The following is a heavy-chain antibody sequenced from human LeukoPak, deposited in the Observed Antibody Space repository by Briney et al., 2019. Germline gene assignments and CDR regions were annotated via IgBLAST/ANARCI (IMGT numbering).Heavy chain of an antibody. CDR2: IIPIFGTA. CDR3: ARGIAARPSWFDP. CDR1: GGTFSGYA. D-gene: IGHD6-6*01. V-gene: IGHV1-69*05. Sequence: GASVKVSCKASGGTFSGYAISWVRQAPGQGLEWMGGIIPIFGTANYAQKFQGRVTITTDESTSTAYMELSSLRSEDTAVYYCARGIAARPSWFDPWGQGTLVTVSS. J-gene: IGHJ5*02.